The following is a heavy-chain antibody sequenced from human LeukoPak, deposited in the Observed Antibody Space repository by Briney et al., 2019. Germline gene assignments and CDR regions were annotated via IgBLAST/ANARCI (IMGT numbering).Heavy chain of an antibody. CDR3: AKSKWELLRLFDY. Sequence: PGGSLRLSCAASGFTFSSYAMSWVRQAPGKGLEGVSAISGSGGSTYYADSVKGRFTISRDNSKNTLYLQMNSLRAEDTAVYYCAKSKWELLRLFDYWGQGTLVTVSS. CDR1: GFTFSSYA. V-gene: IGHV3-23*01. J-gene: IGHJ4*02. CDR2: ISGSGGST. D-gene: IGHD1-26*01.